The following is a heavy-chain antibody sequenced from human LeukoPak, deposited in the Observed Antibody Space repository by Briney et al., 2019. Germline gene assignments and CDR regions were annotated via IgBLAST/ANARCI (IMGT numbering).Heavy chain of an antibody. V-gene: IGHV1-2*02. CDR3: AKTPQLDGAFDI. D-gene: IGHD1-1*01. Sequence: ASVKVSCKASGYTFTGYYMHWVRQAPGQGLEWMGWINPNSGGTNYAQKFQGRVTITTDESTSTAYMELSSLRSEDTAVYYCAKTPQLDGAFDIWGQGTMVTVSS. CDR1: GYTFTGYY. CDR2: INPNSGGT. J-gene: IGHJ3*02.